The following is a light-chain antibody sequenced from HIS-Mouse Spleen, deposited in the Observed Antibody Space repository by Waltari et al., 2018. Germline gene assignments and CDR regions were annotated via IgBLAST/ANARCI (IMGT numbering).Light chain of an antibody. V-gene: IGLV2-14*01. J-gene: IGLJ1*01. CDR2: EFS. CDR1: SSDVGGYNY. CDR3: SSYTSSSTF. Sequence: QSALTQPASVSGSPGQSITIPCTGTSSDVGGYNYVSWYHKHPGKAPKLMIYEFSNRPSGVSNRFSGSKSGNTASLTISGLQAEDEADYYCSSYTSSSTFFGTGTKVTVL.